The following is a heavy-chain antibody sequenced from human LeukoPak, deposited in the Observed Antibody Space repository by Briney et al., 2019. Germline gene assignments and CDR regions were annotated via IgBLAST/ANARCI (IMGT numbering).Heavy chain of an antibody. CDR3: ARNQDYGVYNSVGAFDN. Sequence: GRSLRLSCAASGFTFSSYGMHWVRQAPGKGLEWVAVIWYDGSNKYYADSVKGRFTISRDNSKNTLYLQMNSLRAEDTAVYYCARNQDYGVYNSVGAFDNWGQGTIVTVSS. D-gene: IGHD4-17*01. CDR2: IWYDGSNK. J-gene: IGHJ3*02. V-gene: IGHV3-33*01. CDR1: GFTFSSYG.